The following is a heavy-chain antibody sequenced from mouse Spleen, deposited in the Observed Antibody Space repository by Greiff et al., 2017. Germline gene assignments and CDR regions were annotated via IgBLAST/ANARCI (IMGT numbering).Heavy chain of an antibody. CDR1: GYAFTNYL. V-gene: IGHV1-54*01. CDR2: INPGSGGT. D-gene: IGHD2-3*01. J-gene: IGHJ2*01. CDR3: ARSRDGLFDY. Sequence: VQLVESGAELVRPGTSVKVSCKASGYAFTNYLIEWVKQRPGQGLEWIGVINPGSGGTNYNEKFKGKATLTADKSSSTAYMQLSSLTSEDSAVYFCARSRDGLFDYWGQGTTLTVSS.